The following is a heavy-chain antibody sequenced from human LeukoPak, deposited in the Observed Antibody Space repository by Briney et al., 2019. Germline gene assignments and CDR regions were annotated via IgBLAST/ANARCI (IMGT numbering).Heavy chain of an antibody. V-gene: IGHV3-21*01. CDR1: GFTFSSYS. CDR3: ARDGPGSYANFDY. D-gene: IGHD1-26*01. CDR2: ISSSSSYI. J-gene: IGHJ4*02. Sequence: GGSLRLSCAASGFTFSSYSMNWVRQAPGKGLEWVSSISSSSSYIYYADSVKGRFTISRDNAKNSLYLQMNSLRAEDTAVYYCARDGPGSYANFDYWGQGTLVTVSS.